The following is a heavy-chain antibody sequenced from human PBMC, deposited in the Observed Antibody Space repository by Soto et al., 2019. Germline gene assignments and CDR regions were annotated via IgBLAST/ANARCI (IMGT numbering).Heavy chain of an antibody. V-gene: IGHV4-59*01. J-gene: IGHJ3*02. Sequence: SETLSLTCTVSGGSISSYYWSWIRQPPGKGLEWIGYIYYSGSTNYNPSLKSRVTISVDTSKNRFSLKLSSVTAADTAVYYCARTLRLGELGAFDIWGQGTMVTVSS. CDR2: IYYSGST. CDR3: ARTLRLGELGAFDI. D-gene: IGHD3-16*01. CDR1: GGSISSYY.